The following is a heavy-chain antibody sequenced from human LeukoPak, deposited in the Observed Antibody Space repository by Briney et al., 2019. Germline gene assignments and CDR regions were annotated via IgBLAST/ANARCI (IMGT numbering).Heavy chain of an antibody. CDR3: AREYYDSSGYYSSWFDP. V-gene: IGHV4-61*02. CDR1: GGSISSGSYY. CDR2: IYTSGST. Sequence: SSQTLSLTCTVSGGSISSGSYYWSWIRQAAGKGLEWIGRIYTSGSTNYNPSLKSRVTVSVDTSKNQFSLKLSSVTAADTAVYYCAREYYDSSGYYSSWFDPWGQGTLVTVSS. D-gene: IGHD3-22*01. J-gene: IGHJ5*02.